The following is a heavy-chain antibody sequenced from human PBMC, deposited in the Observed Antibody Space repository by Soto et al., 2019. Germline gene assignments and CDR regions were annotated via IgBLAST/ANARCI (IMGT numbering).Heavy chain of an antibody. J-gene: IGHJ4*02. CDR1: GYTFTSYA. V-gene: IGHV1-3*01. D-gene: IGHD3-3*01. CDR3: ARGLHDFWSGYYHPSQTFDY. CDR2: INAGNGNT. Sequence: ASVKVSCKASGYTFTSYAMHWVRQAPGQRLEWMGWINAGNGNTKYSQKFQGRVTITRDTSASTAYMELSSLRSEDTAVYYCARGLHDFWSGYYHPSQTFDYWGQGTLVTVS.